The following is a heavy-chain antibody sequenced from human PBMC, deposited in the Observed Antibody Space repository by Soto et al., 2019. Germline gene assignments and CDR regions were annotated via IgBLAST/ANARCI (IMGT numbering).Heavy chain of an antibody. CDR1: GGSISSPNW. D-gene: IGHD2-2*01. CDR2: IDHSGRT. V-gene: IGHV4-4*02. J-gene: IGHJ5*02. CDR3: ASWGTSSSNWFDP. Sequence: QVQLQESGPGLVKPSGTLSLTCGVSGGSISSPNWWNWVRQPPGKGLEWIGEIDHSGRTKYNPYLKSRVTIAVDKSKNQFSLNLIYVTAADTAVYYCASWGTSSSNWFDPWGQGTLVNVSS.